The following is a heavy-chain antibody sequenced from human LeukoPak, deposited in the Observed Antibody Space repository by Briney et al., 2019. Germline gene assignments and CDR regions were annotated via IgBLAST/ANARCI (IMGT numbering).Heavy chain of an antibody. V-gene: IGHV3-23*01. Sequence: GGSLRLSCAASGFTFSSYAMSWVRQAPGKGLEWVSAISGSGGSTYYADSVKGRFTISRDNSKNTLYLQMNSLRAEDTAVYYCXXIRGYSYGFFDYWGQGTLVTVSS. CDR2: ISGSGGST. CDR3: XXIRGYSYGFFDY. D-gene: IGHD5-18*01. J-gene: IGHJ4*02. CDR1: GFTFSSYA.